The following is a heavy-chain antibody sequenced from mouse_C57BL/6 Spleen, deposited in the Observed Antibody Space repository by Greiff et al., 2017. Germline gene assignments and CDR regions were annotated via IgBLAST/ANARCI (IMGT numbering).Heavy chain of an antibody. J-gene: IGHJ4*01. CDR3: ARHRTTVVAEAMDY. Sequence: EVKVVESGGGLVKPGGSLKLSCAASGFTFSSYTMSWVRQTPEKRLEWVATISGGGGNTYYPDSVKGRFTISRDNAKNTLYLQMSSLRSEDTALYYCARHRTTVVAEAMDYWGQGTSVTVSS. CDR1: GFTFSSYT. D-gene: IGHD1-1*01. V-gene: IGHV5-9*01. CDR2: ISGGGGNT.